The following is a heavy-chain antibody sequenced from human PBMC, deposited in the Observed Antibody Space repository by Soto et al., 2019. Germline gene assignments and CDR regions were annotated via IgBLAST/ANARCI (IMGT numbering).Heavy chain of an antibody. CDR2: ISYDGRNK. CDR1: GFTFSSYG. Sequence: QVQLVESGGGGVQPGRSLRLSCAASGFTFSSYGMHWVRQAPGKGLEWVAVISYDGRNKYYADSVKGRFTISRDNSKNTLYLQRSSLRPEDTAVYYCVKDGSSGWPYYYGMDVWGQGTTVTVSS. V-gene: IGHV3-30*18. D-gene: IGHD6-19*01. CDR3: VKDGSSGWPYYYGMDV. J-gene: IGHJ6*02.